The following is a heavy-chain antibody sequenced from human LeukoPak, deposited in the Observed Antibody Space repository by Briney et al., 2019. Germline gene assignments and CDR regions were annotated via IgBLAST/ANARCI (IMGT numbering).Heavy chain of an antibody. J-gene: IGHJ6*02. CDR3: ARDPLKATTVTTYYYYGMDV. CDR1: GYTFTGYY. CDR2: INPNSGGT. V-gene: IGHV1-2*02. D-gene: IGHD4-17*01. Sequence: ASVKVSCKASGYTFTGYYMHWVRQAPGQGLEWMGWINPNSGGTNYAQKLQGRVTMTTDTSTSTAYMELRSLRSDDTAVYYCARDPLKATTVTTYYYYGMDVWGQGTTVTVSS.